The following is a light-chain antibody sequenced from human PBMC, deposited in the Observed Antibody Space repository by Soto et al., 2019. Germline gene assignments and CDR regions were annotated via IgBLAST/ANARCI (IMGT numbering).Light chain of an antibody. CDR2: EVS. V-gene: IGLV2-8*01. J-gene: IGLJ2*01. Sequence: QSALTQPPSASGSPGQSVTISCTGTSSDVGGYNYVSWYQQHPGKAPKLMIYEVSKRRSGVPDRFSGSKSGNTASLTVSGLQAEDEADYYCSSYAGSNKLLFGGGTKLTVL. CDR3: SSYAGSNKLL. CDR1: SSDVGGYNY.